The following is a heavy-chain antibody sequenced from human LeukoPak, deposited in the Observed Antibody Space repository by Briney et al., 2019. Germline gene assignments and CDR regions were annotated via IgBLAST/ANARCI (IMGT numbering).Heavy chain of an antibody. Sequence: SGGSLRLSCAASGFTFSSYATHWVRQAPGKGLEWVAVISYDGSNKYYADSVKGRFTISRDNSKNTLYLQMNSLRAEDTAVYYCARIMGRVVSYYYYMDVWGKGTTVTVSS. V-gene: IGHV3-30-3*01. D-gene: IGHD2-8*01. J-gene: IGHJ6*03. CDR2: ISYDGSNK. CDR1: GFTFSSYA. CDR3: ARIMGRVVSYYYYMDV.